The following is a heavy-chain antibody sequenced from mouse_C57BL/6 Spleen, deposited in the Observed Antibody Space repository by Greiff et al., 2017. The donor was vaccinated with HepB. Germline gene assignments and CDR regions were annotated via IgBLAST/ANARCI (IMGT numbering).Heavy chain of an antibody. CDR1: GFTFSDYG. D-gene: IGHD1-1*01. CDR3: ATYYYGSRGYAMDY. J-gene: IGHJ4*01. Sequence: EVKLMESGGGLVKPGGSLKLSCAASGFTFSDYGMHWVRQAPEKGLEWVAYISSGSSTIYYADTVKGRFTISRDNAKNTLFLQMTSLRSEDTAMYYCATYYYGSRGYAMDYWGQGTSVTVSS. CDR2: ISSGSSTI. V-gene: IGHV5-17*01.